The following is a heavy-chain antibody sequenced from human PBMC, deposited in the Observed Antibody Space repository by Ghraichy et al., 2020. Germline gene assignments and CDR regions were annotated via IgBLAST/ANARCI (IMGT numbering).Heavy chain of an antibody. CDR3: ATSQGYGGNPPKRRIYYYGMDV. CDR1: GYTFTSYD. D-gene: IGHD4-23*01. CDR2: MNPNSGNT. Sequence: ASVKVSCKASGYTFTSYDINWVRQATGQGLEWMGWMNPNSGNTGYAQKFQGRVTMTRNTSISTAYMELSSLRSEDTAVYYCATSQGYGGNPPKRRIYYYGMDVWGQGTTVTVSS. V-gene: IGHV1-8*01. J-gene: IGHJ6*02.